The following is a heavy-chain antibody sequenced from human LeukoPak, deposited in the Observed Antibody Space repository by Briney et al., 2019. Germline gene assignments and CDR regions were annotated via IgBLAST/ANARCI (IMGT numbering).Heavy chain of an antibody. CDR3: ARVSATSGHAFDI. Sequence: PSETLSLTCTVSGGSISSYYWSWIRQPPGKGLEWIGYIYYSGSTNYNPSLKSRVTISVDTSKNQFSLKLSSVTAADTAVYYCARVSATSGHAFDIWGQGTMVTVSS. CDR2: IYYSGST. CDR1: GGSISSYY. D-gene: IGHD1-26*01. J-gene: IGHJ3*02. V-gene: IGHV4-59*01.